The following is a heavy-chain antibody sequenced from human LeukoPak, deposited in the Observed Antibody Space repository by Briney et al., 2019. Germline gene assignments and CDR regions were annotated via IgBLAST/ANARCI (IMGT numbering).Heavy chain of an antibody. CDR3: ARLYCSSTSCYLNWFNP. CDR1: GGSFSGYY. Sequence: PSETLSLTCAVYGGSFSGYYWSLIRQPPGKGLEWIGEINHSGSTNYNPSLKSRVTISVDTSKNQFSLKLSSVTAADTAVYYCARLYCSSTSCYLNWFNPWGQGTLVTVSS. J-gene: IGHJ5*02. V-gene: IGHV4-34*01. D-gene: IGHD2-2*01. CDR2: INHSGST.